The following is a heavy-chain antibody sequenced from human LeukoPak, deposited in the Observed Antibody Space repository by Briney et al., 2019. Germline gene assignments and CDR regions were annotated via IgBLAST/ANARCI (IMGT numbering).Heavy chain of an antibody. CDR2: ISAYNGNT. CDR3: AKASTKTYYYYMDV. CDR1: GYTFTSYG. Sequence: ASVKVSCKASGYTFTSYGISWVRQAPGQGLEWMGWISAYNGNTNYAQKLQGRVTTTTDTSTSTAYMELRSLRSDDTAVYYCAKASTKTYYYYMDVWGKGTTVTVSS. V-gene: IGHV1-18*01. J-gene: IGHJ6*03.